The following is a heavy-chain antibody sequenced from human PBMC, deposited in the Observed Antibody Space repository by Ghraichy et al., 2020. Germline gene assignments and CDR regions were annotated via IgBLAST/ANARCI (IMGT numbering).Heavy chain of an antibody. CDR1: GITFRSHY. CDR2: ISSGSRSI. CDR3: ARGGLVGAIDL. J-gene: IGHJ3*01. D-gene: IGHD1-26*01. Sequence: GGSLRLSCVASGITFRSHYMHSVLQAPCKGLEWVSSISSGSRSIYYTDSVKGRFTISRDNAKNSLYLQMNSLRVEDTAVYYCARGGLVGAIDLWGQGTMV. V-gene: IGHV3-21*06.